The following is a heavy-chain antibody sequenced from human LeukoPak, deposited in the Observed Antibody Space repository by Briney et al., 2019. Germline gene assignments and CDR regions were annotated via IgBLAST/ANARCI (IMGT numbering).Heavy chain of an antibody. CDR2: INPNSGGT. CDR3: ARDITMGESRGMDV. D-gene: IGHD3-16*01. Sequence: ASVKVSCKASGYTFTGYCMHWVRQAPGQGLEWMGWINPNSGGTNYAQKFQGRVTMTRDTSISTAYMELSRLRSDDTAVYYCARDITMGESRGMDVWGKGTTVTVSS. V-gene: IGHV1-2*02. CDR1: GYTFTGYC. J-gene: IGHJ6*04.